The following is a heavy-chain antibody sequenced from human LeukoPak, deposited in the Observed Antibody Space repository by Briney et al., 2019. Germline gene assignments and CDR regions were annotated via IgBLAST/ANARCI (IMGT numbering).Heavy chain of an antibody. Sequence: PGGSLRLSCAASGFTFSSYGMHWVRQAPGKGLEWVAVIWYDGSNKYYADSVKGRFTISRDNSKNTLYLQMNSLRAEDTAVYYCARDGEYCSSTSCSYLFDYWGQEPWSPSPQ. D-gene: IGHD2-2*01. V-gene: IGHV3-33*01. CDR3: ARDGEYCSSTSCSYLFDY. CDR1: GFTFSSYG. CDR2: IWYDGSNK. J-gene: IGHJ4*01.